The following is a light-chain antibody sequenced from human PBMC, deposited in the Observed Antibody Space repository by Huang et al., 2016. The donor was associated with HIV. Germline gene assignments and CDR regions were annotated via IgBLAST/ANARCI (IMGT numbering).Light chain of an antibody. CDR3: QQYGSSPIT. J-gene: IGKJ3*01. Sequence: EIVLTQSPGTLSLSPGERATLSCRASQSVRNNYLAWYQQKPGQAPRLLIYGASSRATGIPDRFSGSGSGTDFTLTSSRLESEDFAVYYCQQYGSSPITFGPGTKVDIK. CDR2: GAS. CDR1: QSVRNNY. V-gene: IGKV3-20*01.